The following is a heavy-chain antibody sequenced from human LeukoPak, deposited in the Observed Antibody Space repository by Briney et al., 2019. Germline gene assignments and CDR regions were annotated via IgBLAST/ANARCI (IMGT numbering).Heavy chain of an antibody. V-gene: IGHV5-51*01. CDR2: IYPGDSDT. Sequence: GESLNTSCKGSGYSFTGYWIAWVRQMPGKGLEWMGIIYPGDSDTRYSPSFQGQVTISADKSISTAYLQWSSLKASDTAMYYCARHEERDMVRGVNIDYWGQGTLVTVSS. CDR1: GYSFTGYW. CDR3: ARHEERDMVRGVNIDY. D-gene: IGHD3-10*01. J-gene: IGHJ4*02.